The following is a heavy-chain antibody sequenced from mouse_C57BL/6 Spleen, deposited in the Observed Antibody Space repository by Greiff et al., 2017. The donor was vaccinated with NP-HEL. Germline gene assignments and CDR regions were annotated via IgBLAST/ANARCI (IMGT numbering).Heavy chain of an antibody. CDR2: ILPSIGRT. Sequence: QVQLQQSGSELRSPGSSVKLSCKDFDSEVFPIAYMSWVRQKPGHGFEWIGGILPSIGRTIYGEKFEDKATLDADTLSNTAYLELNSLTSEDSAIYYCARDNPIITTVVATDWYFDVWGTGTTVTVSS. CDR1: DSEVFPIAY. D-gene: IGHD1-1*01. V-gene: IGHV15-2*01. CDR3: ARDNPIITTVVATDWYFDV. J-gene: IGHJ1*03.